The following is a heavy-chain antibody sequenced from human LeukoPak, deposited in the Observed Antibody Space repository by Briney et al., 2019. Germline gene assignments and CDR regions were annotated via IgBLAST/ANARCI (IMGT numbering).Heavy chain of an antibody. V-gene: IGHV5-51*01. CDR2: IYPGDSDT. Sequence: GESLKISCKGSGYSFTSYWIGWVRQLPGEGLEWMGIIYPGDSDTRYSPSFQGQVTISADKSISTAYLQWSSLEASDTAMYYCARQTVTSFDYWGQGTLVTVSS. J-gene: IGHJ4*02. D-gene: IGHD4-17*01. CDR1: GYSFTSYW. CDR3: ARQTVTSFDY.